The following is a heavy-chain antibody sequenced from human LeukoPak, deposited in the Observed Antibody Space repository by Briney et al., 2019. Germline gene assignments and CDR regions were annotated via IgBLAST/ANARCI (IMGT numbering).Heavy chain of an antibody. CDR2: ISSSSTTR. D-gene: IGHD6-13*01. J-gene: IGHJ4*02. CDR1: GFTFSSCS. Sequence: PGGSLRLSCVVSGFTFSSCSMNWVRQAPGQGLEWVSYISSSSTTRYYADSVKGRFTISRDNAKNSLYLQMNSLRDEDSAVYYCARDPHIAAAGTIFDYWGQGTLVTVSS. CDR3: ARDPHIAAAGTIFDY. V-gene: IGHV3-48*02.